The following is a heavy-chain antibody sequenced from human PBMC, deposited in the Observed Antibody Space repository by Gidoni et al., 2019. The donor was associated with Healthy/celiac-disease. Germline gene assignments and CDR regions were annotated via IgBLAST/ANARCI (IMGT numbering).Heavy chain of an antibody. D-gene: IGHD3-16*02. Sequence: EVQLVESGGGLVQPGGSLRLSWAASGFPVSRYWMSWVRQAPGTGLEWVANIKQDGSEKYYVDSVKGRFTISRDNAKNSLYLQMNSLRAEDTAVYYCARDYDPYYDYVWGSYRFLFDYWGQGTLVTVSS. CDR2: IKQDGSEK. CDR3: ARDYDPYYDYVWGSYRFLFDY. J-gene: IGHJ4*02. V-gene: IGHV3-7*03. CDR1: GFPVSRYW.